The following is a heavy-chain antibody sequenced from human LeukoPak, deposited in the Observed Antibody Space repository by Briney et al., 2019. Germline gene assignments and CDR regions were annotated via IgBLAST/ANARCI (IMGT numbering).Heavy chain of an antibody. V-gene: IGHV4-39*01. D-gene: IGHD1-1*01. CDR3: ASLRLTTGFDY. CDR2: IYYTGGT. J-gene: IGHJ4*02. Sequence: PSETLSLTCTVSGGSISSSSYCWGWISQPPGKGMAWIGSIYYTGGTYYSPSLKSRVTISVDMSKNQFSLTLSSVTAADTAVYFCASLRLTTGFDYWGQGTLVTVSS. CDR1: GGSISSSSYC.